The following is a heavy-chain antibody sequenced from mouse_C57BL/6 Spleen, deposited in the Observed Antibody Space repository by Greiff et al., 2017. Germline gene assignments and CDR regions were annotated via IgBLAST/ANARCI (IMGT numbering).Heavy chain of an antibody. J-gene: IGHJ4*01. CDR1: GYTFTGYW. Sequence: VQLQQSGAELMKPGDSVKLSCKATGYTFTGYWIAWVKQRPGHGLEWIGGILPGGGSTNYTDKFKGRATFPSDTSTNTAYLQLSSLTTEDSAIYYCARGWALTVVPPLDAMDYANRGTSVTVSS. D-gene: IGHD1-1*01. CDR2: ILPGGGST. V-gene: IGHV1-9*01. CDR3: ARGWALTVVPPLDAMDY.